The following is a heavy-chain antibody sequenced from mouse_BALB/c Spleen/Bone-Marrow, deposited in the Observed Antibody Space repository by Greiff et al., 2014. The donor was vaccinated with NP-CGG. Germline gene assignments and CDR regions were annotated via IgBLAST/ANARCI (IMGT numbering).Heavy chain of an antibody. V-gene: IGHV1S34*01. CDR3: ARVSYDYDYAMDY. J-gene: IGHJ4*01. Sequence: LVKTGASVKISCKASGYSFTGYYMHWVKQSHGKSLEWIGYIRCHNGVTSYNQKFKGKATFTVDTSSSIAYMQFNSLTSEDSAVYYCARVSYDYDYAMDYWGQGTSVTVSS. CDR2: IRCHNGVT. CDR1: GYSFTGYY. D-gene: IGHD2-4*01.